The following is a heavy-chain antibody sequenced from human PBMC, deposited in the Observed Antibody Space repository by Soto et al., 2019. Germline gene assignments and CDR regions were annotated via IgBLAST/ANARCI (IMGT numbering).Heavy chain of an antibody. D-gene: IGHD5-18*01. CDR3: ARSGYSYGPNID. CDR2: FIPIFGTA. V-gene: IGHV1-69*01. CDR1: RGSFSASG. J-gene: IGHJ4*02. Sequence: QVQLVQSGAEVHKPGSSVKVSCRAARGSFSASGFSWVRQAPGQGLEWVGGFIPIFGTANYAPKFQDRVTMTADESTSTVYMALSSLKSEDTAMYYCARSGYSYGPNIDWGQGTLVTVSS.